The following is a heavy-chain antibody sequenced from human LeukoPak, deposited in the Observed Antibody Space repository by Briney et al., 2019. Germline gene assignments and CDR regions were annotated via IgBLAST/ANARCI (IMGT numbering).Heavy chain of an antibody. CDR1: GYTFTGYY. CDR2: INPNSGGT. Sequence: ASVKVSCKASGYTFTGYYMHWVRQAPGQGLEWMGWINPNSGGTNYAQKFQGRVTMTRDTSISTAYMELSRLRSDDTAVYYCARDSAWRVEYSSSSETYYFDYWGQGTLVTVSS. V-gene: IGHV1-2*02. D-gene: IGHD6-6*01. CDR3: ARDSAWRVEYSSSSETYYFDY. J-gene: IGHJ4*02.